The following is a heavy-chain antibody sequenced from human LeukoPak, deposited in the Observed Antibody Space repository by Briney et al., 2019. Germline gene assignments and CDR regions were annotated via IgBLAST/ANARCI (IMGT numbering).Heavy chain of an antibody. CDR2: ISYDGSNK. V-gene: IGHV3-30*03. CDR3: ARGTSGGANTLDP. J-gene: IGHJ5*02. D-gene: IGHD1-1*01. CDR1: GFTFSSYG. Sequence: GGSLRLSCAASGFTFSSYGMHWVRQAPGKGLEWVAVISYDGSNKYYADSVKGRFTISRDNSKNTVSLQMNNLRVEDTAIYYCARGTSGGANTLDPWGQGTLATVSS.